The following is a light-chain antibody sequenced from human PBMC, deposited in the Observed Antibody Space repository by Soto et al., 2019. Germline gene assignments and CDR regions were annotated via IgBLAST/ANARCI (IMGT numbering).Light chain of an antibody. CDR3: SSYTSTSTPYV. CDR2: EVT. V-gene: IGLV2-14*01. Sequence: QSALTQPASVSGSPGQSITISCTGSSSDFGAYNFVSWYQHHPGRAPKLILYEVTTRPSGVSSRFSGSKSGNTASLTISGLQADDEATYYCSSYTSTSTPYVFGTGTKVTVL. J-gene: IGLJ1*01. CDR1: SSDFGAYNF.